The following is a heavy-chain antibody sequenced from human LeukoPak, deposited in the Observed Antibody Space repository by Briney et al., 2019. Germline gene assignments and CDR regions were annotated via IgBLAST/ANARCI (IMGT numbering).Heavy chain of an antibody. J-gene: IGHJ4*02. Sequence: SETLSLTCTVSGGSISSTTYYWGWIRRPPGKGLEWIGSTYYSGSTYYNPSLKSRVTVSVDTSKNQFSLNLSSVTAADTAVYYCVRGSTLRHYQYWGQGTLVTVSS. CDR1: GGSISSTTYY. D-gene: IGHD3-16*01. CDR3: VRGSTLRHYQY. V-gene: IGHV4-39*01. CDR2: TYYSGST.